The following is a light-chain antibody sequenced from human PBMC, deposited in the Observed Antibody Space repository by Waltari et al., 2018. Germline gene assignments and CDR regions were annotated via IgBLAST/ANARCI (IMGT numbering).Light chain of an antibody. CDR2: QDN. V-gene: IGLV3-1*01. Sequence: SYDLTQPPSVSVSPGQTGTITCSRDKLGDKYVSWYQQKSGQSPALVIYQDNKRPSGIPERFSGSPSGNTATLTISGTQAMDEADYYCQAWDSSTGVFGGGTKLTVL. CDR1: KLGDKY. CDR3: QAWDSSTGV. J-gene: IGLJ3*02.